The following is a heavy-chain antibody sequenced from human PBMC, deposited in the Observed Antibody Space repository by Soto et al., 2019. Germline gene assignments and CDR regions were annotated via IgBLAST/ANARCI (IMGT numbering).Heavy chain of an antibody. D-gene: IGHD1-26*01. CDR1: GFTFSSYG. V-gene: IGHV3-30*18. CDR2: ISYDGSNK. CDR3: AKGAKYFDL. J-gene: IGHJ2*01. Sequence: GSLRLSCAASGFTFSSYGMHWVRQAPGKGLEWVAVISYDGSNKYYADSVKGRFTISRDNSKNTLYLQMNSLRAEDTAVYYCAKGAKYFDLWGRGTLVTVSS.